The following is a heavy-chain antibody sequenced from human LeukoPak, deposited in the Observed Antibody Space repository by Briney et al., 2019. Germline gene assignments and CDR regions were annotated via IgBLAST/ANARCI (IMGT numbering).Heavy chain of an antibody. CDR3: ARGAPVLRFLEWLFPVYCYGMDV. V-gene: IGHV1-18*01. J-gene: IGHJ6*02. D-gene: IGHD3-3*01. CDR2: ISAYNGNT. CDR1: GYTFTSYG. Sequence: ASVKVSCKASGYTFTSYGISWVRQAPGQGLEWMGWISAYNGNTNYAQKLQGRVTMTTDTSTSTAYMELRSLRSDDTAVYYCARGAPVLRFLEWLFPVYCYGMDVWGQGTTVTVSS.